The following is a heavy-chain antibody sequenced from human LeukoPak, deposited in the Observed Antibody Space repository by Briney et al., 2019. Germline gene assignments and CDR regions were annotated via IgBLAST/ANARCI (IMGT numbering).Heavy chain of an antibody. D-gene: IGHD3-10*01. CDR3: ARLGMGYAPGSYSWFFDL. V-gene: IGHV4-59*08. Sequence: SETLSLTCTVSGGSISGYYWSWIRQPPGKGLEWIGYIYNSGSTNYNPSLKSRVTISVDTSENRFSLRLSSVTAADTAVYYCARLGMGYAPGSYSWFFDLWGRGTLVTVSS. CDR1: GGSISGYY. J-gene: IGHJ2*01. CDR2: IYNSGST.